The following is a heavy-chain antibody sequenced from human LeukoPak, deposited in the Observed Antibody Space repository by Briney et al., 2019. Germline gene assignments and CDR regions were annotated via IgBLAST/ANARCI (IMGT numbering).Heavy chain of an antibody. J-gene: IGHJ6*03. CDR3: ARDSQPISPYYYMDV. Sequence: GGSLRLSCAASGFTFSLYAMHWVRQAPGKGLEWVAVISYDGTNKYYADSVKGRFTFSRDNSKNTLYLQMNSLRAEDTAVYYCARDSQPISPYYYMDVWGKGTTVTVSS. V-gene: IGHV3-30*04. CDR2: ISYDGTNK. CDR1: GFTFSLYA. D-gene: IGHD2-21*01.